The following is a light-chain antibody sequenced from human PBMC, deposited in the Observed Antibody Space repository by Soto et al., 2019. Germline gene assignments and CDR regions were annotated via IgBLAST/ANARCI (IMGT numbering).Light chain of an antibody. Sequence: DVQMTQSPSSLSASVGDRVTITCRARQTINTYLNWYQQTPGTAPKLLIYDASSLQSGVPSRFRGCGSGTDFTLTITSLQPEDFATYYCQQSYTTPLTFGVGTKVDIK. CDR1: QTINTY. J-gene: IGKJ4*01. V-gene: IGKV1-39*01. CDR3: QQSYTTPLT. CDR2: DAS.